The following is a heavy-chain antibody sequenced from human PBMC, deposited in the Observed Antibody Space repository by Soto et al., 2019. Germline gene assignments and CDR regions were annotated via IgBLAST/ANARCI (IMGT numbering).Heavy chain of an antibody. CDR2: IYYSGST. J-gene: IGHJ5*02. V-gene: IGHV4-61*01. CDR3: ARGEGLRGYNWFDP. CDR1: GGSVSSGSYY. D-gene: IGHD4-17*01. Sequence: SETLSLTCTVSGGSVSSGSYYWSWIRQPPGKGLEWIGYIYYSGSTNYNPSLKSRVTISVDTSKNQFSLKLSSVTAADTAVYYCARGEGLRGYNWFDPWGQGTLVTVSS.